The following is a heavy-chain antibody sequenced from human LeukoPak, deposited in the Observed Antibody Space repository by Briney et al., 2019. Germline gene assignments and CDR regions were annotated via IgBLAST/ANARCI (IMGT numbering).Heavy chain of an antibody. CDR3: ARDNSVGDNAWWFDP. D-gene: IGHD1-26*01. J-gene: IGHJ5*02. CDR1: GYTFTSYG. CDR2: INPTGGST. Sequence: ASVKVSCKASGYTFTSYGISWVRQAPGQGLEWMGLINPTGGSTGYAQKFQDRVTMTRDMSTSTDYMELSSLRSEDTAIYYCARDNSVGDNAWWFDPWGQGTLVTVSS. V-gene: IGHV1-46*01.